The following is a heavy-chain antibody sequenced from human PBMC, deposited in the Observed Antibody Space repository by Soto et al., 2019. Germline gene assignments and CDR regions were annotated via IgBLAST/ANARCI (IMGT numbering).Heavy chain of an antibody. Sequence: EVQLVGTGGGLIQPGGSLRLSCAASGFTVSSNYMSWVRQVPGKGLEWVSVITDTGGDTKYADSVRGRFTISRDNSKNTLYLQMSSLRVEDSAVYYCARGSTDAYPGSRIFDFWGRGTLVTVSA. CDR1: GFTVSSNY. CDR2: ITDTGGDT. D-gene: IGHD3-10*01. J-gene: IGHJ4*02. CDR3: ARGSTDAYPGSRIFDF. V-gene: IGHV3-53*02.